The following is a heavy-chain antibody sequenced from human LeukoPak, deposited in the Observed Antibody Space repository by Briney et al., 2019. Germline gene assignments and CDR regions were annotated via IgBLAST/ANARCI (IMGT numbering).Heavy chain of an antibody. J-gene: IGHJ4*02. CDR3: ARVSGYCSSTSCTSFDY. D-gene: IGHD2-2*01. CDR2: IIPIFGTA. V-gene: IGHV1-69*06. Sequence: SVKVSCKASGGTFSSYAISWVRQAPGQGLEWMGGIIPIFGTANYAQKFQGRVTITSDKSTSTAYMELSSLRSEDTAVYYCARVSGYCSSTSCTSFDYWGQGTLVTVSS. CDR1: GGTFSSYA.